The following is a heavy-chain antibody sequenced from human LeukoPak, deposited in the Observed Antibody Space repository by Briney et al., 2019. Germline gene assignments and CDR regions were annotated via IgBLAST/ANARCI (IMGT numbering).Heavy chain of an antibody. D-gene: IGHD3-10*01. CDR2: IYYNEAT. J-gene: IGHJ4*02. CDR1: GGSVKSSSYY. Sequence: PSETLSLTCTVSGGSVKSSSYYWAWIRQPPGKGLEWIATIYYNEATQFNPSLKSRLTISIDTSRNQFSPKLGSVTAADTAVYYCAREDPITTSSGGHWGQGTLVTVSS. CDR3: AREDPITTSSGGH. V-gene: IGHV4-39*07.